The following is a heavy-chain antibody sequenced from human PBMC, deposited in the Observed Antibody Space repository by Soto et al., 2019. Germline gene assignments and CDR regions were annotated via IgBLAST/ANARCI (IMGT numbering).Heavy chain of an antibody. Sequence: SQTLALTYTVSCGSISNGGCYCSLIRQHPGKGLECIAYIYYSGSTYYNTSLKSRVTISVDTSNNQFSLKLRSVTAADTAVYYCATTPGYWGQRTLXTVSS. CDR1: CGSISNGGCY. J-gene: IGHJ4*02. CDR3: ATTPGY. CDR2: IYYSGST. V-gene: IGHV4-31*03.